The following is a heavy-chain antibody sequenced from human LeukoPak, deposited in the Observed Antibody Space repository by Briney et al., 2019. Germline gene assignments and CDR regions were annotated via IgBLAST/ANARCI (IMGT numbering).Heavy chain of an antibody. CDR1: GYTFTSYG. V-gene: IGHV1-18*01. J-gene: IGHJ4*02. Sequence: ASVKVSCKASGYTFTSYGISWVRQAPGQGLEWMAWISAYNGNTNYAQKLQGRVTITTDTSTSTAYMELRSLRSDDTAVYYCAAIVNSGWYRYFDYWGQGTLVTVSS. CDR2: ISAYNGNT. CDR3: AAIVNSGWYRYFDY. D-gene: IGHD6-19*01.